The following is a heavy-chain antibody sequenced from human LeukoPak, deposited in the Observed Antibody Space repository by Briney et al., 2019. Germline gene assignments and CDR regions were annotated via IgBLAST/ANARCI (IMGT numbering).Heavy chain of an antibody. D-gene: IGHD4-23*01. CDR1: GFTFSSYG. V-gene: IGHV3-30*18. Sequence: SGGSLRLSCAASGFTFSSYGMHWVRQAPGKGLEWVAFISFDVSNKYYADSVKGRFTISRDNSKNTLYLQLKSMRTEDTAVYYCAKNLAFRWKLLVDYWGQGTLVTVSS. CDR3: AKNLAFRWKLLVDY. J-gene: IGHJ4*02. CDR2: ISFDVSNK.